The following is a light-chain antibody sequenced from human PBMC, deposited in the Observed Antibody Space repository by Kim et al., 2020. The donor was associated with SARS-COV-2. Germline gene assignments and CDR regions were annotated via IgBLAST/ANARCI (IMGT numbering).Light chain of an antibody. CDR2: QDS. CDR3: QAWDSSTVV. CDR1: RLGFKN. J-gene: IGLJ3*02. V-gene: IGLV3-1*01. Sequence: VSPGRKARSTGSGDRLGFKNIWWFQQRPGQSPVLVIHQDSKRPLGIPERFSGSNSGSTATLTIIGTQAMDEADYYCQAWDSSTVVFGGGTQLTVL.